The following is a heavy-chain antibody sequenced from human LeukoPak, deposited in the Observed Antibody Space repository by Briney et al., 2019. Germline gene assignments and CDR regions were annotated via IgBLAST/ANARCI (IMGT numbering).Heavy chain of an antibody. CDR2: IYTSGST. Sequence: SETLSLTCTVSGGSISSGSYYWSWIRQPAGKGPEWIGRIYTSGSTNYNPSLKSRVTISVDTSKNQFSLKLSSVTAADTAVYYCARSIAAADNFDYWGQGTLVTVSS. CDR1: GGSISSGSYY. J-gene: IGHJ4*02. D-gene: IGHD6-13*01. CDR3: ARSIAAADNFDY. V-gene: IGHV4-61*02.